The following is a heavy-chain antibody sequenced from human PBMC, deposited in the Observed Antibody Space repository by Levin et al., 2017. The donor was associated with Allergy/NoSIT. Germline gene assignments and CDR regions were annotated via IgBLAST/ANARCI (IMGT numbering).Heavy chain of an antibody. J-gene: IGHJ4*02. D-gene: IGHD6-6*01. CDR2: ISYDGSNK. CDR1: GFTFSSYA. V-gene: IGHV3-30-3*01. CDR3: ASSIAARTFDY. Sequence: SGGSLRLSCAASGFTFSSYAMHWVRQAPGKGLEWVAVISYDGSNKYYADSVKGRFTISRDNSKNTLYLQMNSLRAEDTAVYYCASSIAARTFDYWGQGTLVTVSS.